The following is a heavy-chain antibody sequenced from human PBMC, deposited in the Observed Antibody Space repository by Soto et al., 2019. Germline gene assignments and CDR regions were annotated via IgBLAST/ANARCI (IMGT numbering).Heavy chain of an antibody. J-gene: IGHJ3*02. CDR3: ASSVFGYSYGSRRDAFDI. CDR1: GGTFSSYA. D-gene: IGHD5-18*01. CDR2: IIPIFGTA. V-gene: IGHV1-69*13. Sequence: SVKVSCKASGGTFSSYAISWVRQAPGQGLEWMGGIIPIFGTANYAQKFQGRVTITADESTSTAYMELSSLRSEDTAVYYCASSVFGYSYGSRRDAFDIWGQGTMVTVSS.